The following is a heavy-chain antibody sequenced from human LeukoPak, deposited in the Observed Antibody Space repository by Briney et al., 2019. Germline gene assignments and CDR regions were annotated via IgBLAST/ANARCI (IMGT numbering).Heavy chain of an antibody. Sequence: PGGSLRLSCAASGFTFSNAWMSWVRQASGKGLEWVGRIRSKANSYATAYAASVKGRFTISRDDSKNTAYLQMNSLKTEDTAVYYCTRHSWSYGSDYWGQGTLVTVSS. CDR3: TRHSWSYGSDY. CDR1: GFTFSNAW. J-gene: IGHJ4*02. V-gene: IGHV3-73*01. CDR2: IRSKANSYAT. D-gene: IGHD5-18*01.